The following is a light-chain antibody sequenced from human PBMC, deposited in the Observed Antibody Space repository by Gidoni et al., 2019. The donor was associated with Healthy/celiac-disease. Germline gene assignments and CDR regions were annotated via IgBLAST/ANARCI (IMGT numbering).Light chain of an antibody. Sequence: EIVLPQSPATLSLSPGERATLSCRASQSLGTFLVWYQHKPGQAPRLLIYGASTRSTGVPARFSGAGSGTDFTLTIASLEPEDFAIYYCQQRGRWPLTFGGXTRVEI. J-gene: IGKJ4*01. CDR3: QQRGRWPLT. V-gene: IGKV3-11*01. CDR1: QSLGTF. CDR2: GAS.